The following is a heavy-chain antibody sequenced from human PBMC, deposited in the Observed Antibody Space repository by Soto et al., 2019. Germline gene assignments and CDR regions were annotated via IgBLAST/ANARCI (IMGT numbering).Heavy chain of an antibody. CDR3: SHRRWEPLDY. CDR2: IYWADDK. J-gene: IGHJ4*02. CDR1: GFSLSTSGVG. D-gene: IGHD1-26*01. Sequence: QITLKESGPTLVKPTQTLTLTCSFSGFSLSTSGVGVAWIRQPPGKALEWVALIYWADDKRYSPSLRSRLTITKDTSKNQVVLTMTNMDPVDTATYYCSHRRWEPLDYWGQGTLDTVSS. V-gene: IGHV2-5*02.